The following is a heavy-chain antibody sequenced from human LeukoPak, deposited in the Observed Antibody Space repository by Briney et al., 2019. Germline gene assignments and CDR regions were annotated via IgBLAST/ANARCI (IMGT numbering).Heavy chain of an antibody. CDR3: AKDHYDSSGYYNDH. Sequence: SGGSLRLSCVTSGFTFSSYGMHWVRQAPGKGLEWVAVIWYDGRNKYYADSVKGRFTISRDNSKNTLFLQMNSLRAEDTAVYHCAKDHYDSSGYYNDHWGQGILVTVSS. V-gene: IGHV3-33*06. CDR2: IWYDGRNK. CDR1: GFTFSSYG. D-gene: IGHD3-22*01. J-gene: IGHJ5*02.